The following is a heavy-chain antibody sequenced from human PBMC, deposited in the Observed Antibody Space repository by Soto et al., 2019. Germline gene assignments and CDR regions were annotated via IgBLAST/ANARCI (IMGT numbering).Heavy chain of an antibody. J-gene: IGHJ4*02. V-gene: IGHV3-30*18. Sequence: GGSLRLSCAASGFTFSSYGMHWVRQAPGKGLEWVAVISYDGSNKYYADSVKGRFTISRDNSKNTLYLQMNSLRAEDTAVYYCAKAHSHNYFDYWGQGTLVTVSS. CDR2: ISYDGSNK. CDR3: AKAHSHNYFDY. CDR1: GFTFSSYG.